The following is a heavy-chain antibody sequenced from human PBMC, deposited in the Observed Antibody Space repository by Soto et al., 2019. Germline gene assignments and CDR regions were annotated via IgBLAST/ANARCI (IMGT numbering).Heavy chain of an antibody. CDR2: INHSGST. CDR3: ARSEYCTNGVCYPGSANSSGWFDY. V-gene: IGHV4-34*01. D-gene: IGHD2-8*01. Sequence: SETLSLTCAVYGGSFSGYYWSWIRQPPGKGLEWIGEINHSGSTNYNPSLKSRVTISVDTSKNQFSLKLSSVTAADTAVYYCARSEYCTNGVCYPGSANSSGWFDYWGQGTLVTVSS. J-gene: IGHJ4*02. CDR1: GGSFSGYY.